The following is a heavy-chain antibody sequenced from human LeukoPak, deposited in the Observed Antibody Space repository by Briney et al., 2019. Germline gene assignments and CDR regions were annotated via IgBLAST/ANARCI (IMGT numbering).Heavy chain of an antibody. Sequence: SGGSLRLSCAASGFTFSSYGMHWVRQAPGKGLEWVAVISYDGSNKYYADSVKGRFTISRDNSKNTLYLQMNSLRAEDTAVYYCAKSGGGVATIYFDYWGQGTLVTVSS. CDR1: GFTFSSYG. CDR3: AKSGGGVATIYFDY. CDR2: ISYDGSNK. D-gene: IGHD5-24*01. J-gene: IGHJ4*02. V-gene: IGHV3-30*18.